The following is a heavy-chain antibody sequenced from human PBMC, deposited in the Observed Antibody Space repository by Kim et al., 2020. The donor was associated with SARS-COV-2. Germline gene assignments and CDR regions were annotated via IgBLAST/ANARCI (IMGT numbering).Heavy chain of an antibody. V-gene: IGHV6-1*01. D-gene: IGHD6-19*01. CDR1: GDSVSSNSAA. Sequence: SQTLSLTCAISGDSVSSNSAAWNWVRQSPSGGLEWLGRTYYRSKWIYDYAVSVKSRITLNPDTSKNQFSLQLNSVTPEDTAVYYCVSTFSGGRYLQDWGLGTLVTVSS. J-gene: IGHJ1*01. CDR3: VSTFSGGRYLQD. CDR2: TYYRSKWIY.